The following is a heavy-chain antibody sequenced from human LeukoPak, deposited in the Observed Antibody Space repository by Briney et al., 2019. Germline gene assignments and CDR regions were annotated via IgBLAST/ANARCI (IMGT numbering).Heavy chain of an antibody. J-gene: IGHJ6*03. Sequence: GGSLRLSCAASGFTFSSYAMSWVRQAPGKGLEWVSAISGSGGSTYYADSVKGRFTISRDNSKNTLYLQMNSLRAEDTAVYYRAKFRSSSSPYYYYYMDVWGKGTTVTVSS. V-gene: IGHV3-23*01. D-gene: IGHD6-6*01. CDR2: ISGSGGST. CDR1: GFTFSSYA. CDR3: AKFRSSSSPYYYYYMDV.